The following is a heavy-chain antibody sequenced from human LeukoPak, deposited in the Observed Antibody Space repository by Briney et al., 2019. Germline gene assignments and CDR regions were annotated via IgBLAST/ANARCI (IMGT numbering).Heavy chain of an antibody. Sequence: ASVKVSCKASGYTFTGYYMHWVRQAPGQGLEWMGWINPNSGGTNYAQKFQGRVTMTRDTSISTAYMELSRLRSDDTAVYYCARSGSGYYYPPYDYWGQGTLVTVSS. CDR3: ARSGSGYYYPPYDY. V-gene: IGHV1-2*02. CDR1: GYTFTGYY. D-gene: IGHD3-22*01. CDR2: INPNSGGT. J-gene: IGHJ4*02.